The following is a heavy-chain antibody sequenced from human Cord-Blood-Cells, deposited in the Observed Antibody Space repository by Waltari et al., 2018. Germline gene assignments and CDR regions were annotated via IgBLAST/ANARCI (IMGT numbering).Heavy chain of an antibody. CDR1: GFTFISFA. V-gene: IGHV3-30*04. D-gene: IGHD6-6*01. J-gene: IGHJ3*02. CDR3: AREGSSSRSFDI. Sequence: QVQLVESGGGVVQPGRSLRLSCAASGFTFISFAMHWVRQAPGKGLEWVAVISYDGSNKDYADSVKARFTISRDNSKNTLYLQMNSLRAEDTAVYYCAREGSSSRSFDIWGQGTMVTVSS. CDR2: ISYDGSNK.